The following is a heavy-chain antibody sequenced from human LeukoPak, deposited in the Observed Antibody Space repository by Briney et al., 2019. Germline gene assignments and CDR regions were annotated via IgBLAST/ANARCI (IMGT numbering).Heavy chain of an antibody. CDR2: VSHTGST. D-gene: IGHD3/OR15-3a*01. CDR3: ARRSDWFDY. Sequence: SETLSLTCTLSGGSLSSYYWSWIRQPPGKGLEWIGYVSHTGSTNHNPSLKSRVTISVDTSKNQVSLMLSSVTAADTAVYYCARRSDWFDYWGQGTLVTVSS. J-gene: IGHJ4*02. V-gene: IGHV4-59*01. CDR1: GGSLSSYY.